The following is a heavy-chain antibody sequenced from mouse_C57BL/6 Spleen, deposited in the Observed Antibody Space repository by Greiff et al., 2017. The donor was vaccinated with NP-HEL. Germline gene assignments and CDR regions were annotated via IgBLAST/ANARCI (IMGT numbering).Heavy chain of an antibody. D-gene: IGHD1-1*01. J-gene: IGHJ3*01. CDR2: ISYDGSN. CDR3: ARVPNYGSSGWFAY. Sequence: DVKLQESGPGLVKPSQSLSLTCSVTGYSITSGYYWNWIRQFPGNKLEWMGYISYDGSNNYNPSLKNRISITRDTSKNQFFLKLNSVTTEDTATYYCARVPNYGSSGWFAYWGQGTLVTVSA. V-gene: IGHV3-6*01. CDR1: GYSITSGYY.